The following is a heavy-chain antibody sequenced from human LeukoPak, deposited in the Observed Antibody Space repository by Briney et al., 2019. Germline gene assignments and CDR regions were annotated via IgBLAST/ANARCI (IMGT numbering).Heavy chain of an antibody. CDR3: ARAHYGAARFDI. Sequence: SETLSLTCAVYGGSFSGYYWSWIRQPPGKGLEWIGEINHSGSTNYNPSLKSRVTISVDTSKNQFSLKLSSVTAADTAVYYCARAHYGAARFDIWGQGTTVTVSS. V-gene: IGHV4-34*01. CDR2: INHSGST. D-gene: IGHD6-6*01. CDR1: GGSFSGYY. J-gene: IGHJ3*02.